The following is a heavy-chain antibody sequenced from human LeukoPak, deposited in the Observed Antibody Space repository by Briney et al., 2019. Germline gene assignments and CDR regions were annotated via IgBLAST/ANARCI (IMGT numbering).Heavy chain of an antibody. Sequence: GGSLRLSCAASGFTFSSYAMSWVRQAPGKGLEWVAVISYDGSNKYYADSVKGRFTMSRDNSKNTLYLQMNSLRAEDTAVYYCARDGSGWYDEYYFDYWGQGTLVTVSS. D-gene: IGHD6-19*01. CDR3: ARDGSGWYDEYYFDY. CDR2: ISYDGSNK. CDR1: GFTFSSYA. V-gene: IGHV3-30*04. J-gene: IGHJ4*02.